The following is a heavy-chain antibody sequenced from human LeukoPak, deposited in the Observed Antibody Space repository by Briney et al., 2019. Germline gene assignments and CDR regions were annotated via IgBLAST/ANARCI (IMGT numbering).Heavy chain of an antibody. CDR3: ARAQYSSGWYLDY. CDR1: GGSVSSGSYY. D-gene: IGHD6-19*01. CDR2: IYYSGST. J-gene: IGHJ4*02. V-gene: IGHV4-61*01. Sequence: PSETLSLTCTVSGGSVSSGSYYWSWIRQPPGKGLEWIGYIYYSGSTNYNPSLKSRVTISVDTSKNQFSLTLSSVTAADTAVYYCARAQYSSGWYLDYWGQGTLVTVSS.